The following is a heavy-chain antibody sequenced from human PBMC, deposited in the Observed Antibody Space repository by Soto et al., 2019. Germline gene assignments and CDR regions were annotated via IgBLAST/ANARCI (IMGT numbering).Heavy chain of an antibody. J-gene: IGHJ4*02. CDR3: ASSLLTPFDY. CDR1: GFTFNTYW. D-gene: IGHD7-27*01. V-gene: IGHV3-74*01. CDR2: INSDGSST. Sequence: GGSLRLSCAASGFTFNTYWMHWVRQAPGKGLVWVSRINSDGSSTFYADPVKGRFTISRDNAKNTLYLQMNSLRAEDTAVYYCASSLLTPFDYWGQGTLVTVSS.